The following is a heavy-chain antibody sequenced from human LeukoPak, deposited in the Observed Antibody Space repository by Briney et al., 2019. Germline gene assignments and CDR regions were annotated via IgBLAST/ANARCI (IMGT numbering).Heavy chain of an antibody. J-gene: IGHJ4*02. V-gene: IGHV3-74*01. CDR2: IDADGGRI. CDR3: ARFGGPLFDY. Sequence: PGKSLRLSCAASGFTFSSHWMTWVRQAPGKWPVWVSRIDADGGRIHYADSVKGRFTISRDNAKNSLYLQMNSLRAEDTAVYYCARFGGPLFDYWGQGTLVTVSS. CDR1: GFTFSSHW. D-gene: IGHD3-10*01.